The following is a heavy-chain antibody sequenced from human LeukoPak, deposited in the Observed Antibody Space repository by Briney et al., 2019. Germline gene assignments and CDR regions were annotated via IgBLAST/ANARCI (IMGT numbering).Heavy chain of an antibody. J-gene: IGHJ6*02. D-gene: IGHD5-24*01. V-gene: IGHV3-30*18. CDR1: GFTFSSYG. CDR3: AKDRGDGYNYDYYYGMDV. Sequence: GGSLRLSCAASGFTFSSYGMRWVRQAPGKGLEWVAVISYDGSNKYYADSVKGRFTISRDNSKNTLYLQMNSLRAEDTAVYYCAKDRGDGYNYDYYYGMDVWGQGTTVTVSS. CDR2: ISYDGSNK.